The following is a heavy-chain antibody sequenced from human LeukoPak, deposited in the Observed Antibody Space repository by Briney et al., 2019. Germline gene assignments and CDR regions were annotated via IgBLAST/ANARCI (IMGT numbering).Heavy chain of an antibody. CDR1: GFTFSSYS. CDR2: ISNSSSTM. J-gene: IGHJ6*03. CDR3: ARVGRYGDYVSRDYYYYYMDV. Sequence: GGSLRLSCAASGFTFSSYSMNWVRQAPGKGLEWISYISNSSSTMFYADSVKGRFTISRDNAKNTLYLQMNSLRAEDTAVYYCARVGRYGDYVSRDYYYYYMDVWGKGTTVTVSS. D-gene: IGHD4-17*01. V-gene: IGHV3-48*01.